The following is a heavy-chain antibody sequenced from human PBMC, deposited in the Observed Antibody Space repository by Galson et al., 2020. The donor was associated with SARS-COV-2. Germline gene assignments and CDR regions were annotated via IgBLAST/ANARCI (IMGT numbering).Heavy chain of an antibody. CDR2: FDPKDDET. CDR1: GYSLTELS. Sequence: SVKVSCKVSGYSLTELSMHWVRQAPGKGLEWMGGFDPKDDETIYAQKFQGRVTMTEDKSTDTVYMELSSLRSDDTALYYCATSLIVPTINAFDIWGQGTMVTVSS. J-gene: IGHJ3*02. V-gene: IGHV1-24*01. D-gene: IGHD5-12*01. CDR3: ATSLIVPTINAFDI.